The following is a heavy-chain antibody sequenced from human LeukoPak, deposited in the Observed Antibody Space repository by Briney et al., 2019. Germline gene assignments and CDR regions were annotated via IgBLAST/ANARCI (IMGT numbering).Heavy chain of an antibody. J-gene: IGHJ4*02. D-gene: IGHD5-24*01. Sequence: GASVKVSCKASGYTFTGYYMHWVRQAPGQGLGWMGWINPSGGSTSYAQRFQGRVTMTRDMSTSTVYMELSSLRSEDTAVYYCARDRVREMATITDYWGQGTLVTVSS. CDR1: GYTFTGYY. CDR3: ARDRVREMATITDY. CDR2: INPSGGST. V-gene: IGHV1-46*01.